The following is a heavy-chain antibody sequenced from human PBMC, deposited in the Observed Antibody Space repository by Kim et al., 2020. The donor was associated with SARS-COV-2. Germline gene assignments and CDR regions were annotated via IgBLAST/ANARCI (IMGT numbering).Heavy chain of an antibody. CDR1: GFTFSSYG. CDR2: IWYDGSNK. D-gene: IGHD6-19*01. J-gene: IGHJ4*02. CDR3: AKGYSSGWYPY. V-gene: IGHV3-33*06. Sequence: GGSLRLSCAASGFTFSSYGMHWVRQAPGKGLEWVAVIWYDGSNKYYADSVKGRFTISRDNSKNTLYLQMNSLRAEDTAVYYCAKGYSSGWYPYWGQGTLVTVSS.